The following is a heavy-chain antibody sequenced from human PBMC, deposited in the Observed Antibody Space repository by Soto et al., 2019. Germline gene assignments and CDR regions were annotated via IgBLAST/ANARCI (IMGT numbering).Heavy chain of an antibody. Sequence: SETLSLTCTVSGGSISSYYWSWIRRPPGKGLEWIGYIYYSGSTNYNPSLKSRVTISVDTSKNQFSLKLSSVTAADTAVYYCARAYSSSDKYYYYYMDVWGKGTTVTVSS. CDR2: IYYSGST. J-gene: IGHJ6*03. CDR3: ARAYSSSDKYYYYYMDV. D-gene: IGHD6-6*01. V-gene: IGHV4-59*01. CDR1: GGSISSYY.